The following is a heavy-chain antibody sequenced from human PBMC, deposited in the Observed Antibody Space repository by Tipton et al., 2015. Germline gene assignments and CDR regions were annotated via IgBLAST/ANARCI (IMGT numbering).Heavy chain of an antibody. J-gene: IGHJ4*02. D-gene: IGHD4-17*01. CDR2: IYYSGST. CDR3: ARLDTVTTELDY. V-gene: IGHV4-39*01. CDR1: GGSISSRSYY. Sequence: TLSLTCTVSGGSISSRSYYWGWIRQPPGKGLEWIGSIYYSGSTYYNPSLKSRVTISVDTSKNQFSLKLSSVTAADTAVYYCARLDTVTTELDYWGQGTLVTVSS.